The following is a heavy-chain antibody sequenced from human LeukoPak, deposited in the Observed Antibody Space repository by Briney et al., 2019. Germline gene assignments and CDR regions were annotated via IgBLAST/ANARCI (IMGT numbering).Heavy chain of an antibody. V-gene: IGHV1-8*01. CDR2: MNPNSGNT. CDR3: ATYDFWSGYHQFDY. D-gene: IGHD3-3*01. J-gene: IGHJ4*02. CDR1: GYTFTSYD. Sequence: ASGKVSCKAPGYTFTSYDINWVRQATGQGLEWMGWMNPNSGNTGYAQKFQGRVTMTRNTSISTAYMELSSLRSEDTAVYYCATYDFWSGYHQFDYWGQGTLVTVSS.